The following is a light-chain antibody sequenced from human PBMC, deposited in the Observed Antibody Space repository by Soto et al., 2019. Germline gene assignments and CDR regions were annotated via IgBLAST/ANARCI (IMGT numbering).Light chain of an antibody. Sequence: QSVLTQPRSVSGSPGQSVTISCTGTSNDVGGYNYVSWYQQYPGKAPKVMIYDVKTRPSGVPDRFSGSKSGNTASLTISGLQAEDEADYYCCSYAGSYTFVFGTGTKLTVL. J-gene: IGLJ1*01. V-gene: IGLV2-11*01. CDR3: CSYAGSYTFV. CDR2: DVK. CDR1: SNDVGGYNY.